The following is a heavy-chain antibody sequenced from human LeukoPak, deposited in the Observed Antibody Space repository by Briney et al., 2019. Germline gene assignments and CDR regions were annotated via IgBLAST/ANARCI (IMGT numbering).Heavy chain of an antibody. CDR2: IYSGGST. J-gene: IGHJ6*02. V-gene: IGHV3-66*01. CDR3: ARDHSDYGSGSYYYYGMDV. CDR1: GFTVSSNY. D-gene: IGHD3-10*01. Sequence: PGGSLRLSCAASGFTVSSNYMSWVRQAPGKGLEWVSVIYSGGSTYYAESVKGRFTISRDNSKNTLYLQMNSLRAEDTAVYYCARDHSDYGSGSYYYYGMDVWGQGTTVTVSS.